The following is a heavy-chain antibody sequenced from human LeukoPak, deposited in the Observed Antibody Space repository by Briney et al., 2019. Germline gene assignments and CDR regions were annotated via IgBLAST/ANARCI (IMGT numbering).Heavy chain of an antibody. V-gene: IGHV3-21*01. D-gene: IGHD6-13*01. CDR2: ISSSSSYI. Sequence: GGSLRLSCAASGFTFSSYSMNWVRQAPGKGLEWVSSISSSSSYIYYADSVKGRFTISRDNAKNSLYLQMNSLRAEDTAVYYCARDGVSGIAAAGIDYWGQGTLVTVSS. CDR3: ARDGVSGIAAAGIDY. CDR1: GFTFSSYS. J-gene: IGHJ4*02.